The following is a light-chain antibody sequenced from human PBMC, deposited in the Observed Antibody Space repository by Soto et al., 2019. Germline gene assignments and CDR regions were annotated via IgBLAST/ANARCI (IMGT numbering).Light chain of an antibody. CDR3: SLYTSISTYV. CDR2: EVN. CDR1: SSGIGSYNR. V-gene: IGLV2-18*01. Sequence: HPPSVSGSPGHSFTISCTGISSGIGSYNRVSWYQQPPGTAPKLMIYEVNNRPSGVPDRFSGSTSGNTASLTISGLQAEEEADYYCSLYTSISTYVFGTGTKVTVL. J-gene: IGLJ1*01.